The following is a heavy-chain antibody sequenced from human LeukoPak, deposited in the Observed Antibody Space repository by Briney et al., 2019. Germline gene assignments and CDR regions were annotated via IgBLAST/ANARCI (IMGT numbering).Heavy chain of an antibody. V-gene: IGHV3-23*01. Sequence: GGSLRLSCAASGFTFSTYAMSWVRQAPGRGLEWVSAIRGSSDTTDYADSVKGRFTISRDNHKNTLYLQMNTLRAEDTAVYYCANREGGYTYDPFDYWGQGTLVTVSS. CDR2: IRGSSDTT. CDR1: GFTFSTYA. D-gene: IGHD5-18*01. J-gene: IGHJ4*02. CDR3: ANREGGYTYDPFDY.